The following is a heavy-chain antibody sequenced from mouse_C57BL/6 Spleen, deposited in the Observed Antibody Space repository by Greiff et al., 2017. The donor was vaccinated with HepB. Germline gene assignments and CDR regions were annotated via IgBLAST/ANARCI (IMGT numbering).Heavy chain of an antibody. J-gene: IGHJ4*01. CDR1: GFTFSSYA. D-gene: IGHD2-1*01. Sequence: EVKLVESGEGLVKPGGSLKLSCAASGFTFSSYAMSWVRQTPEKRLEWVAYISSGGDYIYYADTVKGRFTISRDNARNTLYLQMSSLKSEDTAMYYCTRQNYGNFMDYWGQGTSVTVSS. CDR2: ISSGGDYI. V-gene: IGHV5-9-1*02. CDR3: TRQNYGNFMDY.